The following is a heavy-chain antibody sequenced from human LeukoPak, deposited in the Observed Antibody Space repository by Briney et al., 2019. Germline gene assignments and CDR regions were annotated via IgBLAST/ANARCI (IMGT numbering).Heavy chain of an antibody. Sequence: PSQTLSLTCTVSGGSISSGDYYWSWIRQPPGKGLEWIGYIYYSGSTYYNPSLKSRVTISVDTSKNQFSLKLSSVTAAGTAVYYCARRAGAAAGTLYFDYWGQGTLVTVSS. CDR1: GGSISSGDYY. CDR2: IYYSGST. CDR3: ARRAGAAAGTLYFDY. V-gene: IGHV4-30-4*08. J-gene: IGHJ4*02. D-gene: IGHD6-13*01.